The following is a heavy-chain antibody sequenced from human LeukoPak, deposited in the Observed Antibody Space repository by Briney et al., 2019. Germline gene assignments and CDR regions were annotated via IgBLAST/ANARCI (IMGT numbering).Heavy chain of an antibody. CDR1: DDSISDCY. Sequence: SETLSLTCTVSDDSISDCYRGWIRQPPGKGLEWIGYFYNSGRSTYNPSLKSRVTISADTSKNQFSLKLSSVTAADTAVYYCASMIVGATVYWGQGTLVTVSS. CDR2: FYNSGRS. CDR3: ASMIVGATVY. J-gene: IGHJ4*02. V-gene: IGHV4-59*08. D-gene: IGHD1-26*01.